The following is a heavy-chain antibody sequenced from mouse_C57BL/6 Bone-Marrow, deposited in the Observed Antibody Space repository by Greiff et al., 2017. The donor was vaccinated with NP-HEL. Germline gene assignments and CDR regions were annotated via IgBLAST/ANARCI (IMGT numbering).Heavy chain of an antibody. Sequence: QVQLQQSGAELVRPGSSVKLSCKASGYTFTSYWMHWVKQRPIQGLEWIGNIDPSDSETHYNQKFKDKATLTVDKSSSTAYMQLSSLTSEDSAVYYCARGYGSSYYAMDYWGQGISVTVSS. J-gene: IGHJ4*01. CDR1: GYTFTSYW. D-gene: IGHD1-1*01. V-gene: IGHV1-52*01. CDR2: IDPSDSET. CDR3: ARGYGSSYYAMDY.